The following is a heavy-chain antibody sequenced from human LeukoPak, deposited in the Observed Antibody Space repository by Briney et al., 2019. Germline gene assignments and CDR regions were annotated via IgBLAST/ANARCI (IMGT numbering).Heavy chain of an antibody. J-gene: IGHJ4*02. CDR3: AKDRDTSSARAGSAFDC. V-gene: IGHV3-23*01. CDR2: LSGGSSVT. Sequence: GGSLRLSCVASGFTFSNYAMSWVRQTPGKGLEWVSTLSGGSSVTNYADPVKGRFTISRDNSKNTPYLQMSSLRDEDTAVYYCAKDRDTSSARAGSAFDCWGQGTLVTVSS. D-gene: IGHD6-19*01. CDR1: GFTFSNYA.